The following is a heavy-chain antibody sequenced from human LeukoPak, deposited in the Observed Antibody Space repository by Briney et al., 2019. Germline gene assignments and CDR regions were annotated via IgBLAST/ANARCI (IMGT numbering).Heavy chain of an antibody. J-gene: IGHJ4*02. CDR1: GFTFPSYA. CDR3: AKDPSYDFRSGFYPYFDY. V-gene: IGHV3-23*01. Sequence: GGSLRLSCAASGFTFPSYAMSWVRQAPGKGLEWVSSIFGSAGTTSYADSVKGRFTISRDNSKNTLYLLMNSLRAEDTAVYYCAKDPSYDFRSGFYPYFDYWGQGTLVTVSS. D-gene: IGHD3-3*01. CDR2: IFGSAGTT.